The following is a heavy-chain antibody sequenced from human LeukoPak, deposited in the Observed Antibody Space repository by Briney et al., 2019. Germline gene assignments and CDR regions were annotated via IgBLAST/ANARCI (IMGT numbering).Heavy chain of an antibody. CDR2: IYYSGST. J-gene: IGHJ4*02. CDR1: GGSISSYY. D-gene: IGHD3-22*01. V-gene: IGHV4-59*01. CDR3: ARGGLYYYDSSGYLGLAFDY. Sequence: SETLSLTCTVSGGSISSYYWGWIRQPPGKGLEWVGYIYYSGSTNYNPSLKSRVSISVYPSKDPSSMKLSSVTAADTAVYYCARGGLYYYDSSGYLGLAFDYWGQGTLVTVSS.